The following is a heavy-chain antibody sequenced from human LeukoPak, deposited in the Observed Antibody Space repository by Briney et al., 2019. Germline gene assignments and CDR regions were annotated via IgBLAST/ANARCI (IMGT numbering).Heavy chain of an antibody. J-gene: IGHJ4*02. CDR3: ARVKDPSGLFY. Sequence: GGSLRLSCVASGLTVSGNSMSWVRQAPGKGLEWVSTTNSGGNTYYGDSVRGRFTVSRNNSKNTLYLQMNSLRAEDTAVYYCARVKDPSGLFYWGQGAQVTVSS. CDR1: GLTVSGNS. D-gene: IGHD2-15*01. V-gene: IGHV3-53*01. CDR2: TNSGGNT.